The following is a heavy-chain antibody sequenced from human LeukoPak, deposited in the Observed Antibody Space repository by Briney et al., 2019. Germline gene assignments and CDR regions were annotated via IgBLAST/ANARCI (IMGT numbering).Heavy chain of an antibody. J-gene: IGHJ6*02. V-gene: IGHV3-7*01. CDR3: AKASGSFHFYYYGMDV. D-gene: IGHD1-26*01. CDR1: GFSFSSYW. CDR2: IKQDGSDK. Sequence: GGSLRLSCVGSGFSFSSYWMSWVRQAPGKGLEWVANIKQDGSDKYYVDSVKGRFTISRDNAKNSMYLQVNSLRAVDTAVYYCAKASGSFHFYYYGMDVWGQGTTVTVSS.